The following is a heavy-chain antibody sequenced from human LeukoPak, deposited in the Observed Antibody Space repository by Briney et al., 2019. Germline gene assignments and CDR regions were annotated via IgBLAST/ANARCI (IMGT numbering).Heavy chain of an antibody. J-gene: IGHJ4*02. CDR2: INHSGST. CDR3: ARGKLTEFDY. Sequence: SETLSLTCVVYGGSFSGYYWSWIRQPPGKGLEWIGEINHSGSTNYNPSLKSRVTISVDTSKNQFSLKPSSVTAADTAVYYCARGKLTEFDYWGQGTLVTVSS. V-gene: IGHV4-34*01. CDR1: GGSFSGYY. D-gene: IGHD1-14*01.